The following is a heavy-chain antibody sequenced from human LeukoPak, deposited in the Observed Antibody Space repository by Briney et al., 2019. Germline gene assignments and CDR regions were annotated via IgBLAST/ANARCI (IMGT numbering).Heavy chain of an antibody. CDR1: GGSISSYY. J-gene: IGHJ6*02. CDR2: IYYSGGT. D-gene: IGHD4-23*01. Sequence: SGTLSLTCTVSGGSISSYYWSWIRQSPGKGLEWIGYIYYSGGTNYNPSLKSRVTISVDTAKNQLSLKLDSVTAADTAVYYCARWTTVVTPRYYYGLDVWGQGTTVTVSS. CDR3: ARWTTVVTPRYYYGLDV. V-gene: IGHV4-59*01.